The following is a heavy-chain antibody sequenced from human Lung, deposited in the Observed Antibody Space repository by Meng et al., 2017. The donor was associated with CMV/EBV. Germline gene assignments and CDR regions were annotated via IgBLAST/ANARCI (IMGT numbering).Heavy chain of an antibody. J-gene: IGHJ3*02. V-gene: IGHV3-72*01. Sequence: GESLKISCAASGFTFSDYYMDWVRQAPGKGLEWVGRTRNKASSYSTEYAASVKGRFTISRDDSKNSLYLQMNSLRAEDTAVYYCSMDQGSGVDIWGQRTIVTFSS. CDR1: GFTFSDYY. CDR3: SMDQGSGVDI. CDR2: TRNKASSYST. D-gene: IGHD3-10*01.